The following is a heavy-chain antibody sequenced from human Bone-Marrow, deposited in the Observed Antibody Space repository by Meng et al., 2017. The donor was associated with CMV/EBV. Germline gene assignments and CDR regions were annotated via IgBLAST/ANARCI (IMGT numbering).Heavy chain of an antibody. CDR2: IRSKAYGGTT. CDR1: GFTFSSYS. D-gene: IGHD2-15*01. Sequence: GESLKISCAASGFTFSSYSMNWVRQAPGKGLEWVGFIRSKAYGGTTEYAASVKGRFTISRDDSKSIAYLQMNSLKTEDTAVYYCTRVPLDCSGGSCYYPTENWFDPWGQGTLVTVSS. J-gene: IGHJ5*02. CDR3: TRVPLDCSGGSCYYPTENWFDP. V-gene: IGHV3-49*04.